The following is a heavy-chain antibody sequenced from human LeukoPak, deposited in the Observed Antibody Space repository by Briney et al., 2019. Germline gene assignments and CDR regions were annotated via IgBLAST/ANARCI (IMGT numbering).Heavy chain of an antibody. CDR1: GFTFSSYW. J-gene: IGHJ4*02. D-gene: IGHD3-22*01. V-gene: IGHV3-7*01. CDR3: ARDSYYYDSSGDFGY. Sequence: GGSLRLSCAASGFTFSSYWMSWVRQAPGKGLEWVANIKQDGSEKYYVDSVKGRFTISRDNAKNSLYLQMNGLRAEDTAVYYCARDSYYYDSSGDFGYWGQGTLVTVSS. CDR2: IKQDGSEK.